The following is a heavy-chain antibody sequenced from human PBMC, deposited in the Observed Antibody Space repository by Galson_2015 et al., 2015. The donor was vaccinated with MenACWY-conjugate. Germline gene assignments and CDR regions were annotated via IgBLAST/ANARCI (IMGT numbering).Heavy chain of an antibody. D-gene: IGHD3-9*01. CDR2: ISGSGVST. CDR1: GFTFSDFA. CDR3: AKDQARRSYDASTGYLVYGMNV. J-gene: IGHJ6*02. V-gene: IGHV3-23*01. Sequence: SLRLSCAASGFTFSDFAMYWVRQTPGKGLEWVSGISGSGVSTYYADAVKGRFTISRDNSKNTVYLQMNSLRAEDRALYYCAKDQARRSYDASTGYLVYGMNVWGQGTTVIVSS.